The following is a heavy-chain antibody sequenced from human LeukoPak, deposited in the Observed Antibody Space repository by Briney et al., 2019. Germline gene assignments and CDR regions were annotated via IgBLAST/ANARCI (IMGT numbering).Heavy chain of an antibody. CDR2: ISGSGGST. V-gene: IGHV3-23*01. CDR3: AKDYCSSTSCYKGFDY. J-gene: IGHJ4*02. D-gene: IGHD2-2*02. CDR1: GFTFSSYA. Sequence: GGSLRLSCAASGFTFSSYAMSWVRQAPGKGRELVSAISGSGGSTYYADSVKGRFTISRDNSKNTLYLQMNSLRAEDTAVYYCAKDYCSSTSCYKGFDYWGQGTLVTVSS.